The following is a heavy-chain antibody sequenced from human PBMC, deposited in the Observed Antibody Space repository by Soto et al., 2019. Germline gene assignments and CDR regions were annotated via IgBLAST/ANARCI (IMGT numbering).Heavy chain of an antibody. CDR2: IRGKANNYAT. CDR1: GFPFSGST. CDR3: ARQPVPEPCNDFWSGYCNVDAFDV. Sequence: PGGSLRLSCAASGFPFSGSTIHWVRQASGKGLEWVGRIRGKANNYATAYGESVTGRFTISRDDSNNMAFLQMNSLKTEDTAVYHCARQPVPEPCNDFWSGYCNVDAFDVWGQGTMVTVSS. J-gene: IGHJ3*01. V-gene: IGHV3-73*01. D-gene: IGHD3-3*01.